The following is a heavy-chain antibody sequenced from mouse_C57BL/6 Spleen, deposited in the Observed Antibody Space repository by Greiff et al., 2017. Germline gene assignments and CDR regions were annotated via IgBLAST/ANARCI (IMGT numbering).Heavy chain of an antibody. J-gene: IGHJ3*01. Sequence: VQLQQSGPELVKPGASVKMSCKASGYTFTDYNMHWVKQSHGTSLEWLGYINPNNGGTSYNQKFKGKATLTVNKYSSTAYLELRSLTSEDSAVYVCARYDGYYLFAYWGQGTLVTVSA. V-gene: IGHV1-22*01. CDR3: ARYDGYYLFAY. CDR2: INPNNGGT. D-gene: IGHD2-3*01. CDR1: GYTFTDYN.